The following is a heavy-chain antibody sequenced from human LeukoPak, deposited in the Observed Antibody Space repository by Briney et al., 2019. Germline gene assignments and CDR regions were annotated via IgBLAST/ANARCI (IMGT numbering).Heavy chain of an antibody. Sequence: PSETLSLTCTVSGGSITNRSHYWGWIRQPPGKGLEWIGSIYYSGSTYYNPSLKSRVTMSVDTSKNQFSLKLSSVTAADTAVYYCARHEVIAARRSTGWYNWFDPWGQGTLVTVSS. CDR1: GGSITNRSHY. J-gene: IGHJ5*02. V-gene: IGHV4-39*01. CDR3: ARHEVIAARRSTGWYNWFDP. CDR2: IYYSGST. D-gene: IGHD6-6*01.